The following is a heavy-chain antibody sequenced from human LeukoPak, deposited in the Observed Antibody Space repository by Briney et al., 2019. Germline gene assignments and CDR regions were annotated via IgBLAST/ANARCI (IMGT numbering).Heavy chain of an antibody. V-gene: IGHV1-3*01. CDR2: INAGNGNT. CDR3: ARDPALLWFGEIDY. J-gene: IGHJ4*02. D-gene: IGHD3-10*01. Sequence: ASVKVSCKASGYTFTSYAMHWVRQAPGQRLEWMGWINAGNGNTKYSQKFQGRVTITRDTSASTAYMELSSLRSEDTAVYYCARDPALLWFGEIDYWGQRTLVTVSS. CDR1: GYTFTSYA.